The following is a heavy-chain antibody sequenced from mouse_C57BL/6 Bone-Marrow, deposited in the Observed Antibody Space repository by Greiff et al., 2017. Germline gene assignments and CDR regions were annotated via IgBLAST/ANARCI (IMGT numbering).Heavy chain of an antibody. CDR1: GFTFSSYA. J-gene: IGHJ2*01. CDR2: ISDGGSYT. V-gene: IGHV5-4*03. D-gene: IGHD1-2*01. CDR3: ARGVTTADYFDY. Sequence: EVKLVESGGGLVKPGGSLKLSCAASGFTFSSYAMSWVRQTPEKRLEWVATISDGGSYTYYPDNVKGRFTISRDNAKNTLYLQMSHLKSEDTAMYYCARGVTTADYFDYWGQGTTLTVSS.